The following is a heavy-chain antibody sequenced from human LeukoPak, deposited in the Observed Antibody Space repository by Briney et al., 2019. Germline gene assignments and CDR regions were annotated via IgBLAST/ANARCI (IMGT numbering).Heavy chain of an antibody. CDR1: GFTFSNYA. D-gene: IGHD5-12*01. V-gene: IGHV3-23*01. J-gene: IGHJ4*02. CDR2: ISGSGGTT. Sequence: PGGSLRLSCAASGFTFSNYAMSWVRQAPGKGLEWVSAISGSGGTTFYADSVKGRFTISRDNSKDTLYLQMNSLRAEETAIYYCAKDVATLDYWGQGTLVTVSS. CDR3: AKDVATLDY.